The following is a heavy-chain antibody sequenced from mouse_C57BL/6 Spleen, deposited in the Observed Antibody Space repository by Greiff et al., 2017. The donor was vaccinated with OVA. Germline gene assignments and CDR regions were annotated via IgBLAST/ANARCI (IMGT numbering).Heavy chain of an antibody. CDR3: ARESSGSAAWFAY. D-gene: IGHD3-2*02. CDR1: GYTFTSYW. CDR2: IHPNSGST. V-gene: IGHV1-64*01. J-gene: IGHJ3*01. Sequence: QVQLQQSGAELVKPGASVQLSCKASGYTFTSYWMHWVKQRPGQGLEWIGMIHPNSGSTNYNEKFKSKATLTVDKSSSTAYMQLSSLTSEDSAVYYCARESSGSAAWFAYWGQGTLVTVSA.